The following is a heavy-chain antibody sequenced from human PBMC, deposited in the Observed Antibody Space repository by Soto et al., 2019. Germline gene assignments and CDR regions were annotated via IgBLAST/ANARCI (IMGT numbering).Heavy chain of an antibody. V-gene: IGHV3-23*01. CDR1: GFAFSTFA. CDR2: ISRSGGDT. D-gene: IGHD5-18*01. CDR3: AKVNTAMVISYYYGMDV. J-gene: IGHJ6*02. Sequence: GGSLRLSCAASGFAFSTFAMTWVRQAPGKGLEWASGISRSGGDTYYADSVKGRFTMSRDNSMNTLFLQMNSLRAEDTAVYYCAKVNTAMVISYYYGMDVWGQGTTVTVSS.